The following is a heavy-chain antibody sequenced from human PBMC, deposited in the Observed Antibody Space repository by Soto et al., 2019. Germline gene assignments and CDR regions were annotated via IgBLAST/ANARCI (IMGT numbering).Heavy chain of an antibody. CDR3: AREFSGYYYRDLRD. D-gene: IGHD3-22*01. CDR2: INAGNGNT. J-gene: IGHJ4*02. V-gene: IGHV1-3*01. CDR1: GYTFTSYA. Sequence: ASVKVSCKASGYTFTSYAMHWVRQAPGQRLEWMGWINAGNGNTKYSQKFQGRVTITRDTSASTAYMELSSLRSEDTAVYYCAREFSGYYYRDLRDWGQGTLVTVSS.